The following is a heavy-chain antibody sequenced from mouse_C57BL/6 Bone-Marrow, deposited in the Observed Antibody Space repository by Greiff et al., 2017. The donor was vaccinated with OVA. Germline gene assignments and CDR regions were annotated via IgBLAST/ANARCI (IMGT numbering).Heavy chain of an antibody. J-gene: IGHJ3*01. V-gene: IGHV8-12*01. CDR3: ARSGYYGSRTSRGFAY. Sequence: QVTLKVSGPGILQSSQTLSLTCSFSGFSLSTSGMGVSWIRQPSGKGLEWLAHIYWDDDKRYNPSLKSRLTISKDTSRNQVFLKITSVDTADTATYYCARSGYYGSRTSRGFAYWGQGTLVTVSA. CDR1: GFSLSTSGMG. CDR2: IYWDDDK. D-gene: IGHD1-1*01.